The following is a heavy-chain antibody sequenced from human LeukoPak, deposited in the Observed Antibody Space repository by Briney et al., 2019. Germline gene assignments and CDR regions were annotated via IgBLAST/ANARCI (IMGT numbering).Heavy chain of an antibody. J-gene: IGHJ4*02. V-gene: IGHV3-23*01. CDR3: ARPASGSGYYLGFDY. CDR2: ISGSGGST. D-gene: IGHD3-22*01. Sequence: GGSLRLSCAASGFTFSSYAMSWVRQAPGKGLEWVSAISGSGGSTYYADSVKGRFTISRDNSKNTLYLQMNSLRAEDTAVYYCARPASGSGYYLGFDYWGQGTLVTVSS. CDR1: GFTFSSYA.